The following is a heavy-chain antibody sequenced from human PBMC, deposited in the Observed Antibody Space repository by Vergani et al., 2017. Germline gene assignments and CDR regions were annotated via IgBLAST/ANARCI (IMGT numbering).Heavy chain of an antibody. V-gene: IGHV3-21*01. CDR3: VRAGRGDHGDFWSRLDP. D-gene: IGHD3-3*01. CDR2: ISGNNDDV. CDR1: GFTFSHSS. Sequence: EVQMVESGGGLVKPGGSLRLSCVASGFTFSHSSMNWVRQAPGKGLEWVSSISGNNDDVYYADSVKGRFTISRDNAKNSLYLDMSSLRAEDTAVYYCVRAGRGDHGDFWSRLDPWGQGTRVIVSS. J-gene: IGHJ5*02.